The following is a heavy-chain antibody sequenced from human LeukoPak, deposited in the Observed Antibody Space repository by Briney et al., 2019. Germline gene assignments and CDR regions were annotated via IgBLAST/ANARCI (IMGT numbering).Heavy chain of an antibody. J-gene: IGHJ5*02. V-gene: IGHV4-39*01. CDR2: IYDSGGT. Sequence: SETLSLTCTVSGGSISRSSYYWGWIRQPPWKGLEWIGSIYDSGGTYYNPSLKSRGTISVDTSKNQFSLTLSSVTAADTAVYSCEVVAATPGIDPWGQGPLVTVSS. D-gene: IGHD2-15*01. CDR3: EVVAATPGIDP. CDR1: GGSISRSSYY.